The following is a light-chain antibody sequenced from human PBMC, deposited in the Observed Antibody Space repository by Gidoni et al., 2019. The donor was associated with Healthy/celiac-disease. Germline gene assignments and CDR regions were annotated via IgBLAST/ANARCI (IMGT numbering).Light chain of an antibody. CDR3: QQSYSTPFYT. Sequence: DIQMTQSPSSLSASVGDRVTIPCRASQSISSYLNWYQQKPGKAPKLLIYAASSLQRGVPSRFSGSGSGTDFTLTISSLQPEDFATYYCQQSYSTPFYTFGQGTKLEIK. V-gene: IGKV1-39*01. J-gene: IGKJ2*01. CDR1: QSISSY. CDR2: AAS.